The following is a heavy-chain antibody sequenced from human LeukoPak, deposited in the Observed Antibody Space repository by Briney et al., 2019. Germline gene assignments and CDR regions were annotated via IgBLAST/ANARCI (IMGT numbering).Heavy chain of an antibody. CDR1: GFTVSSNY. J-gene: IGHJ4*02. CDR2: IRGSDGST. Sequence: GGSLRLSCAASGFTVSSNYMSWVRQAPGKGLEWVSSIRGSDGSTYYADSVKGRFAISRDNSKNTLYLQMNSLRAEDTAVYYCAKDVYGDYGGLDYWGQGTLVTVSS. D-gene: IGHD4-17*01. V-gene: IGHV3-23*01. CDR3: AKDVYGDYGGLDY.